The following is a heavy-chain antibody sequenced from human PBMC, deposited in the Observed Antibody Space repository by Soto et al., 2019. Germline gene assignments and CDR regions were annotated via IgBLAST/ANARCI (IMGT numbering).Heavy chain of an antibody. J-gene: IGHJ6*02. CDR1: GFTFSSYA. V-gene: IGHV3-23*01. CDR3: AKALRWYSSGWEAYYYGMDV. CDR2: ISGSGGST. D-gene: IGHD6-19*01. Sequence: EVQLLESGGGLVQPGGSLRLSCAASGFTFSSYAMSWVRQAPGKGLEWVSAISGSGGSTYYADSVKGRFTISRDNSKTTLYLQMNRLRAEDTAVYYCAKALRWYSSGWEAYYYGMDVWGQGTTVTVS.